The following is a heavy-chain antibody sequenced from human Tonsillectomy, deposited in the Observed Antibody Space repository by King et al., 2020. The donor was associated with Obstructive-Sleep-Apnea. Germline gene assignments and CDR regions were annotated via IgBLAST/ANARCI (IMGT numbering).Heavy chain of an antibody. D-gene: IGHD4-17*01. J-gene: IGHJ5*02. CDR3: ARAGDYGDYVNWFDP. Sequence: VQLVESGGGLVQPGGSLRLSCAASGFTFSSYLMHWVRQAPGKGLVWVSRINSDGSSTSYADSEKGRFTISSDNAKNTLYLQMNRLRAEDTAVYYSARAGDYGDYVNWFDPWGQGTLVTVSS. V-gene: IGHV3-74*01. CDR2: INSDGSST. CDR1: GFTFSSYL.